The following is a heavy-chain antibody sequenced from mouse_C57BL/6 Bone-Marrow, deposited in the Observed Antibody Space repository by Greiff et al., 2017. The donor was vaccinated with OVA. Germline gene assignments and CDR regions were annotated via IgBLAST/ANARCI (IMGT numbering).Heavy chain of an antibody. Sequence: QVQLKQSGAELARPGASVKLSCKASGYTFTSYGISWVKQRTGQGLEWIGEIYPRSGNTYYNEKFKGKATLTADKSSSTASMELRSLTSEDSAVYFCARGADPRGFAYWGQGTLVTVSA. CDR3: ARGADPRGFAY. CDR2: IYPRSGNT. V-gene: IGHV1-81*01. CDR1: GYTFTSYG. J-gene: IGHJ3*01.